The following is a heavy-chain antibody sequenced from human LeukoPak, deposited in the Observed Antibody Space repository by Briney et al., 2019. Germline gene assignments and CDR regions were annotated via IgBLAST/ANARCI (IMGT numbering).Heavy chain of an antibody. Sequence: SETLSLTCTVSGGSIGSSSYYWGWIRQPPGRGLEWIGNIYYSGSTYYNPSLKSRVTISVDTSKNHFSLKLSSVTAADTAVYYCARSIRGYGSGWYYFDYWGQGTLITVSS. D-gene: IGHD6-19*01. CDR3: ARSIRGYGSGWYYFDY. CDR2: IYYSGST. V-gene: IGHV4-39*07. CDR1: GGSIGSSSYY. J-gene: IGHJ4*02.